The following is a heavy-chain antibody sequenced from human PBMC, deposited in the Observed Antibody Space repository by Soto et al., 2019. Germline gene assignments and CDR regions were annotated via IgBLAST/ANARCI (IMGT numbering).Heavy chain of an antibody. CDR1: GYSFTSYW. CDR2: IDPSDSYT. J-gene: IGHJ6*02. D-gene: IGHD3-9*01. V-gene: IGHV5-10-1*01. Sequence: PGETLKISCKGSGYSFTSYWISWVRQMPGKVLEWMGRIDPSDSYTNYSPSFQGHVTISADKSISTAYLQWSSLKASDTAMYYCASPSGAYYDILTGYYSRGSEGGYYYGMDVWGQGXTVTVYS. CDR3: ASPSGAYYDILTGYYSRGSEGGYYYGMDV.